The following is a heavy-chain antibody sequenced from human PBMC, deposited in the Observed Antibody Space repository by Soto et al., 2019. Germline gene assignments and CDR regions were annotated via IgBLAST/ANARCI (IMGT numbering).Heavy chain of an antibody. V-gene: IGHV3-48*01. Sequence: EVQLVESGGGLVQPGGSLRLSCAASGFTFSSYSMNWVRQAPGKGLERVSYISSSSTTKYYADSVKGRFTISRDNAKNSLYLQMNSLRAEDTAVYYCARDGCSGSNCLNWFDPWGQGTLVTVSS. J-gene: IGHJ5*02. D-gene: IGHD2-15*01. CDR1: GFTFSSYS. CDR2: ISSSSTTK. CDR3: ARDGCSGSNCLNWFDP.